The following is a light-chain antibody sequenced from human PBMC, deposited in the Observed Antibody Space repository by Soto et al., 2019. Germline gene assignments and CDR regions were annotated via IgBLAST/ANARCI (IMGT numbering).Light chain of an antibody. CDR2: GIS. Sequence: EIVLTQSPDILSVSPGESAALSCMASQSVNSNYVAWYQQHPGQPPRLLIYGISTRATGIPARFSGSGSGTEFSLTISSLQSEDFAVYYCQQYSKWPITFGQGTRLEI. CDR3: QQYSKWPIT. V-gene: IGKV3-15*01. CDR1: QSVNSN. J-gene: IGKJ5*01.